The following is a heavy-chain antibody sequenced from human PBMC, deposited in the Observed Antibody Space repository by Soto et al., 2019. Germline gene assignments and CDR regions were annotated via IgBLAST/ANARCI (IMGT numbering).Heavy chain of an antibody. V-gene: IGHV5-51*01. CDR2: VYPRDSDT. Sequence: PGESLKISCKASGYIFIDYWIGWVRQMPGKGLEWMGIVYPRDSDTRYSPSFQGQVTISADRSTGTAYLQWSSLKASDTAMYYCALIRYYYYGMDVWGQGTTVTVSS. CDR1: GYIFIDYW. D-gene: IGHD3-3*01. CDR3: ALIRYYYYGMDV. J-gene: IGHJ6*02.